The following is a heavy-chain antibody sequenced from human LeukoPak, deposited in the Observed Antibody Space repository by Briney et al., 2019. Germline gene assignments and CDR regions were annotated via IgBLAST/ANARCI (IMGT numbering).Heavy chain of an antibody. CDR1: GGSISSYY. CDR2: IYYSGTT. J-gene: IGHJ4*02. V-gene: IGHV4-59*08. CDR3: ARRGSGTYFLDY. Sequence: KPSETLSLTCTVSGGSISSYYWSRIRQPPGKGLEWIGYIYYSGTTNYNPSLKSRVTISVDTSKNQFSLKLSSVTAADTAVYYCARRGSGTYFLDYWGQGTLVTVSS. D-gene: IGHD1-26*01.